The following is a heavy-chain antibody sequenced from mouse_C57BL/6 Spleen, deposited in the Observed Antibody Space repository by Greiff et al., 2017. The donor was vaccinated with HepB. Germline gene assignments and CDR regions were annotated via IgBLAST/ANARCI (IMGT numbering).Heavy chain of an antibody. CDR3: TRRRDYGSRPYWYVDV. V-gene: IGHV1-15*01. CDR2: IDPETGGT. Sequence: QVQLQQSGAELVRPGASVTLSCKASGYTFTDYEMHWVKQTPVHGLEWIGAIDPETGGTAYNQKFKGKAILTADKSSSTAYMELRSLTSEDSAVYYCTRRRDYGSRPYWYVDVWGTGTTVTVSS. J-gene: IGHJ1*03. D-gene: IGHD1-1*01. CDR1: GYTFTDYE.